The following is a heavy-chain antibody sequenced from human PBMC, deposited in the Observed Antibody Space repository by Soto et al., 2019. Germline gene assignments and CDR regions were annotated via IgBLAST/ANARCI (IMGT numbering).Heavy chain of an antibody. Sequence: PGGSLRLSCAASGFTFSSYGMHWVRQAPGKGLEWVAVISYDGSNKYYADSVKGRFTISRDNSKNTLYLQMNSLRAEDTAVYYCAKDSGSGGARNNLFDPWGQGSLVTVSS. CDR3: AKDSGSGGARNNLFDP. V-gene: IGHV3-30*18. J-gene: IGHJ5*02. CDR2: ISYDGSNK. CDR1: GFTFSSYG. D-gene: IGHD6-19*01.